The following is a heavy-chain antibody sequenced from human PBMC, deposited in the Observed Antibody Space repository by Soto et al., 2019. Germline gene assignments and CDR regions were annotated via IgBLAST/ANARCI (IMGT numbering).Heavy chain of an antibody. J-gene: IGHJ6*02. Sequence: ASVKVSCDASGYTFTSYGSSWVRQAPGQGLEWMGWISAYNGNTNYAQKLQGRVTMTTDTSTSTAYMELRSLRSDDTAVYYCARENGDGYNLVDVWGQGTTVPLSS. D-gene: IGHD5-12*01. V-gene: IGHV1-18*01. CDR2: ISAYNGNT. CDR1: GYTFTSYG. CDR3: ARENGDGYNLVDV.